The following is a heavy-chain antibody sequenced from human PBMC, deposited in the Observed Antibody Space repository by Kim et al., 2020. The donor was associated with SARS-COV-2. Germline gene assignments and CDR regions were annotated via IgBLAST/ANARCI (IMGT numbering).Heavy chain of an antibody. CDR2: ISSSGSPI. CDR3: ARLPGYFDWWAEY. CDR1: GFTFSDYY. V-gene: IGHV3-11*01. Sequence: GGSLRLSCAASGFTFSDYYMSWIRQAPGKGLEWVSYISSSGSPIYYADSVTGRFTISRDNAKNSLYLQMNSLRAEDTAVYYCARLPGYFDWWAEYWGQGTLVPVSS. J-gene: IGHJ4*02. D-gene: IGHD3-9*01.